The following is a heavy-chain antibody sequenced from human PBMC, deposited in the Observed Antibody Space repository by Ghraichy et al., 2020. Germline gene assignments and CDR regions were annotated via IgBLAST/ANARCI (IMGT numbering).Heavy chain of an antibody. V-gene: IGHV3-15*04. CDR2: MGSKTDGGTT. CDR3: TNQYSSSWPYYYYYYMDV. D-gene: IGHD6-13*01. J-gene: IGHJ6*03. Sequence: GAGGGGEGGGGMGSKTDGGTTEYAAPVDGRFTISRDDSKNTLYLQMNSLTTEDTAVYYCTNQYSSSWPYYYYYYMDVWGKGTTVTVSS.